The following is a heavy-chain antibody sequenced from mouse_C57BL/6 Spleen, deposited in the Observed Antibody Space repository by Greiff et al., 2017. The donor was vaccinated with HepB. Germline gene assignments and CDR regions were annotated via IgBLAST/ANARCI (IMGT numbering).Heavy chain of an antibody. CDR1: GYTFTSYG. CDR3: ARPGYSNLDY. Sequence: LVESGAELARPGASVKLSCEASGYTFTSYGISWVKQRTGQGLEWIGEIYPRSGNTYYNEKFKGKATLTADKSSSTAYMELRSLTSEDSAVYFCARPGYSNLDYWGQGTTLTVSS. CDR2: IYPRSGNT. J-gene: IGHJ2*01. D-gene: IGHD2-5*01. V-gene: IGHV1-81*01.